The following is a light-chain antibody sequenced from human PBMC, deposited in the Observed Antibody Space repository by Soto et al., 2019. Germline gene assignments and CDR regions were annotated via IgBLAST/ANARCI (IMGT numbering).Light chain of an antibody. CDR3: QQSYSSPSA. CDR2: AAS. CDR1: QSISSY. V-gene: IGKV1-39*01. J-gene: IGKJ3*01. Sequence: DIQMTQSPSSLSASVGDRVTITCRASQSISSYLNWYQQKPGKAPNLLIYAASSLQSGVPSKFSGSGSGTYFTLTISSLQPEDFATYYCQQSYSSPSAFGPGTKVDI.